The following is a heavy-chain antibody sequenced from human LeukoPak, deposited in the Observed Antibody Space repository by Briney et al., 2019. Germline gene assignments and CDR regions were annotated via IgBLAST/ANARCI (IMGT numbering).Heavy chain of an antibody. D-gene: IGHD1-1*01. CDR1: GFTFSSYE. CDR2: ISSSGSTI. Sequence: GGSLRLSCAASGFTFSSYEMNWVRQAPGKGLGWVSYISSSGSTIYYADSVKGRFTISRDNAKNSLYLQMNSLRAEDTAVYYCARDRTYGVDYWGQGTLVTVSS. CDR3: ARDRTYGVDY. V-gene: IGHV3-48*03. J-gene: IGHJ4*02.